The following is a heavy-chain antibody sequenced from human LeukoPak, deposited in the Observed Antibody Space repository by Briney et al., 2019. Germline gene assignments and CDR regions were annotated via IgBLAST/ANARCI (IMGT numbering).Heavy chain of an antibody. J-gene: IGHJ5*02. CDR3: ARDGAYYDFWSGPFDP. D-gene: IGHD3-3*01. Sequence: SETLSLTCTVSGGSISSSSYYWGWIRQPPWKGLEWIGSIYYSGSTYYNPSLKSRVTISVDTSKNQFSLKLSSVTASDTAVYYCARDGAYYDFWSGPFDPWGQGTLVTVSS. CDR1: GGSISSSSYY. CDR2: IYYSGST. V-gene: IGHV4-39*02.